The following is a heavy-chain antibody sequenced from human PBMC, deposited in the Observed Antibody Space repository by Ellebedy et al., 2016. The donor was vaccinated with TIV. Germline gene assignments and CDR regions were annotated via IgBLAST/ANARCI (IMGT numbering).Heavy chain of an antibody. Sequence: PGGSLRLSCAGSGFYWMHWVRQAPGKGLVWVSRTTNYADSVRGRFAISRDIAKNTVYLQMNSLTVEDTAVYYCVRDLHGYNDQWGQGTLVTVSS. V-gene: IGHV3-74*01. CDR3: VRDLHGYNDQ. J-gene: IGHJ4*02. D-gene: IGHD3-10*01. CDR1: GFYW. CDR2: TT.